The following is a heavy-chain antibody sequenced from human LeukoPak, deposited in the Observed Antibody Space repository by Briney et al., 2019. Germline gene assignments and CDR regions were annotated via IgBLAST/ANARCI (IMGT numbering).Heavy chain of an antibody. Sequence: GESLKISCKGSGYSFTSYWIGWVRQMPGKGLEWMGIIYPGDSDTRYSPSFQGQVTISADKSISTAYLQWSSLKASDTAMYYCARHRKVYDSSGYYSSSDAFDIWGQGTMVTVSS. CDR3: ARHRKVYDSSGYYSSSDAFDI. CDR1: GYSFTSYW. V-gene: IGHV5-51*01. J-gene: IGHJ3*02. D-gene: IGHD3-22*01. CDR2: IYPGDSDT.